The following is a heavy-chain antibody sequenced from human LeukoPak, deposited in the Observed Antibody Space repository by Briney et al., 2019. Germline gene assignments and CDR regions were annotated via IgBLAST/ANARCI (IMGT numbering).Heavy chain of an antibody. V-gene: IGHV3-21*01. CDR1: GFTFSSYG. CDR3: AIYDIPDY. CDR2: ISSSSSYI. Sequence: GGSLRLSCAASGFTFSSYGMTWVRQTPGKGLEWVSSISSSSSYIYYADSVKGRFTISRDNAKNSLYLQMNSLRAEDTAVYYCAIYDIPDYWGQGTLVTVSS. D-gene: IGHD3-9*01. J-gene: IGHJ4*02.